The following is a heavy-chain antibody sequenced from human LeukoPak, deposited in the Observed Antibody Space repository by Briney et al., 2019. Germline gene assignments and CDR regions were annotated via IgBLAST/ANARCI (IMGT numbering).Heavy chain of an antibody. CDR2: MNPNSGNT. D-gene: IGHD2-2*01. J-gene: IGHJ3*02. CDR1: GYTFTSFD. V-gene: IGHV1-8*01. CDR3: VIGYQRLDAFDI. Sequence: ASVKVSCKASGYTFTSFDINWVRQATGQGLEWMGLMNPNSGNTGYAQRFQGRVTMTRCTSITTAYMELSSLRSEDTAVYYCVIGYQRLDAFDIWGQGTMVTVSS.